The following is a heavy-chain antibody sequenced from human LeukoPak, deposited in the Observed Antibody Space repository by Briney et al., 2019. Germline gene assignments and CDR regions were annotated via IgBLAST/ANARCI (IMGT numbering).Heavy chain of an antibody. V-gene: IGHV3-23*01. CDR3: AKPGYCSSTSCYAANDYYYYYGMDV. J-gene: IGHJ6*02. CDR2: ISGSGGST. Sequence: GGSLRLSCAASGFTFSSYAMGWVRQAPGKGLEWVSAISGSGGSTYYAGSVKGRFTISRDNSKNTLYLQMNSLRAEDTAVYYCAKPGYCSSTSCYAANDYYYYYGMDVWGQGTTVTVSS. D-gene: IGHD2-2*01. CDR1: GFTFSSYA.